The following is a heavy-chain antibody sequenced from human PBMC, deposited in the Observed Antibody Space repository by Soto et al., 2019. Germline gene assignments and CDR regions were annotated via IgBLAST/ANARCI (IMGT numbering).Heavy chain of an antibody. CDR2: INHSGST. CDR3: ARGLRTGTYCSGGSCYQASAGFDY. D-gene: IGHD2-15*01. CDR1: GGSFSGYY. V-gene: IGHV4-34*01. J-gene: IGHJ4*02. Sequence: QVQLQQWGAGLLKPSETLSLTCAVYGGSFSGYYWSWIRQPPGKGLEWIGEINHSGSTNYNPSLKRRVTISADTTKNQVSLKLSSVTAADTAVYYCARGLRTGTYCSGGSCYQASAGFDYWGQGTLVTVSS.